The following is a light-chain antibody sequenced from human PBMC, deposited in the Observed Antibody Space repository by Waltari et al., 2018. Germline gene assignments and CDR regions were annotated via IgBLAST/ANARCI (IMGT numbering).Light chain of an antibody. V-gene: IGLV3-25*03. CDR2: KDS. CDR3: QSADSSGTYVV. Sequence: SYELTQPPSVSVSPGQTARITCSGDALTKQYASWYQQKPGQAPVLVIYKDSERPSGIPERFSGSSSGTTVTLTISGVQAEDEADYYCQSADSSGTYVVFGGGTKLTVL. J-gene: IGLJ2*01. CDR1: ALTKQY.